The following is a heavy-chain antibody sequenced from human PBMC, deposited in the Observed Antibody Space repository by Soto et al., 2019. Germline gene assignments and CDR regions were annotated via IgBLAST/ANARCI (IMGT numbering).Heavy chain of an antibody. CDR1: GFTISGCS. J-gene: IGHJ4*02. CDR3: VREPVEDYLLRFDY. V-gene: IGHV3-48*01. CDR2: ITIRTGNI. Sequence: GGSLRLSCEASGFTISGCSMNWVRQAPGKGLEWLAYITIRTGNIVYADSVRGRFTVSRDNSKNTLYLQMSSLRAEDTAVYYCVREPVEDYLLRFDYWGQGTLVTAPQ. D-gene: IGHD4-17*01.